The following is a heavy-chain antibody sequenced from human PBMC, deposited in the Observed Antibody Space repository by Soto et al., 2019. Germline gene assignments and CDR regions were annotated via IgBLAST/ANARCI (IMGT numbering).Heavy chain of an antibody. Sequence: SVKVSCQASGGTFSSYAISWVRQAPGQGLEWMGGIIPIFGTANYEQKFQGRVTITADESTSTAYMELSSLRSEDTALYYCARRAPYRYKFDYWGQGXLVTVYS. CDR2: IIPIFGTA. D-gene: IGHD1-1*01. V-gene: IGHV1-69*13. CDR3: ARRAPYRYKFDY. J-gene: IGHJ4*02. CDR1: GGTFSSYA.